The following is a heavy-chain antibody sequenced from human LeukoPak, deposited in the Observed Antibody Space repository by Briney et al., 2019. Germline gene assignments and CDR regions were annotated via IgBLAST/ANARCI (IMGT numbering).Heavy chain of an antibody. CDR2: ISTDGSTT. J-gene: IGHJ5*02. CDR3: ARDLDGYRSGNGA. D-gene: IGHD5-12*01. CDR1: GFTFSRNA. V-gene: IGHV3-74*01. Sequence: GGSLRLSCAASGFTFSRNAMSWARQAPGKGLVWVSRISTDGSTTGYADSVKGRFTISRDNAKNTLYLQMNSLRAEDTAVYYCARDLDGYRSGNGAWGQGTLVTVSS.